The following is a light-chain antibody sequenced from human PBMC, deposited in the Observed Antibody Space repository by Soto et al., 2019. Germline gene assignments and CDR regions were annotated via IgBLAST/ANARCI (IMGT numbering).Light chain of an antibody. J-gene: IGKJ1*01. CDR1: QSVRSN. CDR2: GAS. CDR3: LQYNSRVPT. V-gene: IGKV3-15*01. Sequence: SPARLSASKGKRASLSCRASQSVRSNLAWYQQKPGQAPRLLIYGASTRATGIPARFSGSGSGTEFTLTISSLQSEDFALYYCLQYNSRVPTFGQGTKVDIK.